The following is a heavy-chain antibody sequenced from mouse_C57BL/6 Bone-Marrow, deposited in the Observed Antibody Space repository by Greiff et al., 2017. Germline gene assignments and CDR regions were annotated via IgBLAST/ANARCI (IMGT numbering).Heavy chain of an antibody. Sequence: QVQLQQSGPELVKPGASVKISCKASGYAFSSSWMNWVKQRPGKGLEWIGRIYPGDGDTNYNGKFKGKATLTADKSSSTAYMQLSSLTSEDSAVYFCASATVVATSADDWGQGTTLTVSS. CDR3: ASATVVATSADD. J-gene: IGHJ2*01. D-gene: IGHD1-1*01. V-gene: IGHV1-82*01. CDR1: GYAFSSSW. CDR2: IYPGDGDT.